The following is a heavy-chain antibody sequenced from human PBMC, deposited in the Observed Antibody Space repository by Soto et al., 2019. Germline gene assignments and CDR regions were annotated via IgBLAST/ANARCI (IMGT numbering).Heavy chain of an antibody. CDR3: ARHGCSSTGCLTGMAYYFDY. J-gene: IGHJ4*02. CDR2: IYYSGST. V-gene: IGHV4-59*08. CDR1: GGSIRSHY. D-gene: IGHD2-2*01. Sequence: WETLSLTCTVSGGSIRSHYWSWIRQPPGKGLEWIGHIYYSGSTNYNPSLKGRVSLSVDTSKNQFSLKLTSVTAADTAVYYCARHGCSSTGCLTGMAYYFDYWGQGALVTVSS.